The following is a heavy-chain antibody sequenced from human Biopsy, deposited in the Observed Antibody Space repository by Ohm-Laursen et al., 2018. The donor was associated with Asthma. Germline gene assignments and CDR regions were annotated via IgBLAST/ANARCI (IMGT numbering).Heavy chain of an antibody. CDR3: ARDLHPTNHLGELSEGFDY. CDR2: ISYDGSNK. CDR1: GFTFSSYG. V-gene: IGHV3-30*03. Sequence: SLRLSCAAFGFTFSSYGMHWVRQAPGKGLEWVAVISYDGSNKYYADSVKGRFTISRDNSKNTLYLQMNSLRAEDTAVYYCARDLHPTNHLGELSEGFDYWGQGTLVTVSS. D-gene: IGHD3-16*02. J-gene: IGHJ4*02.